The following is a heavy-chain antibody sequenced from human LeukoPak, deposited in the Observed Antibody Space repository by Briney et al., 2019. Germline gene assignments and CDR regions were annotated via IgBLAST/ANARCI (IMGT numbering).Heavy chain of an antibody. CDR2: ISYDGSNK. CDR3: ARGHPPYCTSTSCYDRALDP. D-gene: IGHD2-2*01. Sequence: PGGSLRLSCAASGFTFSHYGMHWVRQAPGKGLEWVAVISYDGSNKYYADSVKGRFTISRDNSKNTLYLQMNSLRAEDTAVYYCARGHPPYCTSTSCYDRALDPWGQGTLVTVSS. CDR1: GFTFSHYG. V-gene: IGHV3-30*19. J-gene: IGHJ5*02.